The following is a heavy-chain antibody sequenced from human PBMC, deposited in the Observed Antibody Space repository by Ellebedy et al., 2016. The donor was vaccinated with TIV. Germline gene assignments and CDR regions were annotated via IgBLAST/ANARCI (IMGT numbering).Heavy chain of an antibody. Sequence: GGSLRLSXAASGFTFTTYAMTWVRQAPGKGLEWVSTISGSGDRTYYADSVRGRFTISRGNSRNTLYLQMTSLRAEDTAVYYCVRDFDFWGQGTLVTVSS. CDR1: GFTFTTYA. CDR3: VRDFDF. V-gene: IGHV3-23*01. CDR2: ISGSGDRT. J-gene: IGHJ4*02.